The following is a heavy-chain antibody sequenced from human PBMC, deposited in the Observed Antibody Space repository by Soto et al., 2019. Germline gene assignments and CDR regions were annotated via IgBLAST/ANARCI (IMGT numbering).Heavy chain of an antibody. D-gene: IGHD2-8*02. CDR3: ARCLVMDG. J-gene: IGHJ6*01. CDR2: INAGNGNT. CDR1: GYTFTSYA. Sequence: QVQLVQSGAEVKKPGASVKVSCKASGYTFTSYAMHWVRQAPGQRLEWMGWINAGNGNTKYSQKFQGRVTITRDTSASTTDMKLSSLSTEDTAVYYCARCLVMDGWGQGTTVTVSS. V-gene: IGHV1-3*01.